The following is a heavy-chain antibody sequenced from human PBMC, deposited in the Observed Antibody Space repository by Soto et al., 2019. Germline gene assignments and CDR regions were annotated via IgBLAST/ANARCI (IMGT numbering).Heavy chain of an antibody. J-gene: IGHJ5*02. CDR3: ARSFYDLSTATGGHWFDP. D-gene: IGHD3-9*01. Sequence: QVQLQESGPGLVKPSQTLSLTCTVSGGSINTAGYYWNWVRHSPGKGLEWIGYIFYSGTTYYNPSLESRLTMSVDKSKNHFSLRLSSVTAADTAYYYCARSFYDLSTATGGHWFDPWGHGTLVTVSS. V-gene: IGHV4-31*03. CDR1: GGSINTAGYY. CDR2: IFYSGTT.